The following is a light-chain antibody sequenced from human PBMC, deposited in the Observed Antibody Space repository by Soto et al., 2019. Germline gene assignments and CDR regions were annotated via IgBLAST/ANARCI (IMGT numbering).Light chain of an antibody. CDR1: QSVGTY. CDR2: DTS. J-gene: IGKJ4*01. V-gene: IGKV3-11*01. CDR3: QHRINWPLT. Sequence: EIVLTQSPATLSLSPGERATLSCRASQSVGTYLAWYQQKPGQAPRLLIYDTSNRATGIPARFSGSGSGTDFTLTINIIEPEDFAVYYCQHRINWPLTFGGGTKVDIK.